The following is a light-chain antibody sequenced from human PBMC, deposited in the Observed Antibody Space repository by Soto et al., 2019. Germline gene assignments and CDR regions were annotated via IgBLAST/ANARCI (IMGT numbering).Light chain of an antibody. J-gene: IGKJ1*01. CDR2: GAS. CDR1: QSISSSY. CDR3: QQYDSSPRT. V-gene: IGKV3-20*01. Sequence: IVLTQSPGTLSLSPGERATLSCRASQSISSSYLAWYQQKPGQAPRLLIYGASSRATGIPDRFSGSGSGTDFTLTINRLEPEDFAVYYCQQYDSSPRTFGQVTNVDI.